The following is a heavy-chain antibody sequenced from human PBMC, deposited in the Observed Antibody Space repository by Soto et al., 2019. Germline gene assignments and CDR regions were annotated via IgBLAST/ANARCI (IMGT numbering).Heavy chain of an antibody. V-gene: IGHV3-23*01. CDR1: GFTFSSHA. J-gene: IGHJ4*02. CDR2: ISYSGESA. Sequence: GSLRLSCAASGFTFSSHAMTWVRQGPGKGLEWVSSISYSGESAYYVDSVKGRFTISRDNSKNTLYLQMNSLTAEDTAVYYCANGHRTRFDYWGQGTLVTVSS. CDR3: ANGHRTRFDY.